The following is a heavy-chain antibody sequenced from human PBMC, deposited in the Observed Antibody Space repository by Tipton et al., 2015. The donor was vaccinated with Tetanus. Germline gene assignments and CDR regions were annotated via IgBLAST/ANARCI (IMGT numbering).Heavy chain of an antibody. CDR2: INHSGST. J-gene: IGHJ6*02. CDR1: GGSFSGYY. D-gene: IGHD3-22*01. Sequence: TLSLTCAVYGGSFSGYYWSWIRQPPGKGLEWIGEINHSGSTNYNPSLKSRVTISVDTSKNQFSLKLSSVTAADTAVYYCARVSRYYYDSSIGMDVWGQGTTVTVSS. CDR3: ARVSRYYYDSSIGMDV. V-gene: IGHV4-34*01.